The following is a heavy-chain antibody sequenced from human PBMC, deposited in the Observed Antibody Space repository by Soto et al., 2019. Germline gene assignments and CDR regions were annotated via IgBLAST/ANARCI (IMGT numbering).Heavy chain of an antibody. V-gene: IGHV3-30*18. CDR3: AKSSRQLVRYYYYGMDV. CDR1: GFTFSSYG. J-gene: IGHJ6*02. Sequence: PGGSLRLSCAASGFTFSSYGMHWVRQAPGKGLEWVAVISYDGSNKYYADSVKGRFTISRDNSKNTLYLQMNSLRAEDTAVYYCAKSSRQLVRYYYYGMDVWGQGTTVTVSS. CDR2: ISYDGSNK. D-gene: IGHD6-6*01.